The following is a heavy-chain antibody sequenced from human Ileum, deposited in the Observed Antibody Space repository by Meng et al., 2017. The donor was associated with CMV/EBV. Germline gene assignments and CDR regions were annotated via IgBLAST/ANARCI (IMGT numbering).Heavy chain of an antibody. V-gene: IGHV6-1*01. CDR1: DSVSISTES. CDR2: TWYGSKWYY. CDR3: TYGWPLKY. J-gene: IGHJ4*02. Sequence: QVQLHQSGPGLVKPLQTLSLTCAGDSVSISTESWNWIRQSPSRGLEWLGRTWYGSKWYYEYAVSVKSRITIIPDTSQNQISLQLNSVTPDDTAVYYCTYGWPLKYWGQGSLVTVSS. D-gene: IGHD3-10*01.